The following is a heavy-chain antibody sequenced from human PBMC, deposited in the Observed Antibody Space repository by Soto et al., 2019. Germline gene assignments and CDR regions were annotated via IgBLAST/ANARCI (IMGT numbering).Heavy chain of an antibody. CDR1: GFTFSNYD. CDR2: ISYDGSNK. D-gene: IGHD2-15*01. V-gene: IGHV3-30*18. Sequence: GGSLRLSCAPSGFTFSNYDMHWVRQAPGKGLEWVAVISYDGSNKYYADSVRGRFTISRDNSKNTLYLQMNSLRADDTAVYYCAKAAATYYCSGGYCYNYYFDSWGQGTLVTVSS. CDR3: AKAAATYYCSGGYCYNYYFDS. J-gene: IGHJ4*02.